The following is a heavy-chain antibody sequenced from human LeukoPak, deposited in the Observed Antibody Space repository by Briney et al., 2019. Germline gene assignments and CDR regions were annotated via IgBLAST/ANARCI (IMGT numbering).Heavy chain of an antibody. D-gene: IGHD4-17*01. J-gene: IGHJ4*02. CDR2: IYTSGST. CDR3: ARWTTVTGAFDY. V-gene: IGHV4-4*07. CDR1: GGSISIYY. Sequence: SETLSLTCTVSGGSISIYYWNWIRQPAGKRLEWIGRIYTSGSTNYNPSLKSRVTMSVDTSKNQFSLNLSSVTAADTAVYYCARWTTVTGAFDYWGQGTLVTVSS.